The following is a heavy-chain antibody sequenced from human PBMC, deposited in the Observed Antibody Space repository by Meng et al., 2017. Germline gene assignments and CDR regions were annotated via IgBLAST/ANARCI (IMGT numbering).Heavy chain of an antibody. CDR3: ASAGGTTVAATALFGY. J-gene: IGHJ4*02. Sequence: GESLKISCAASGFTFSSYAMHWVRQAPGKGLERVAVISYDGSNKYYADSVKGRFTISRDNSKNTLYLQMNSLRAEDTAVYYCASAGGTTVAATALFGYWGQGTLVTVSS. D-gene: IGHD6-25*01. CDR1: GFTFSSYA. V-gene: IGHV3-30*04. CDR2: ISYDGSNK.